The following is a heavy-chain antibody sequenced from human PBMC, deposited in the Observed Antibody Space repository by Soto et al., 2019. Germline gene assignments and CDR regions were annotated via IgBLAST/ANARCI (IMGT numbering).Heavy chain of an antibody. V-gene: IGHV1-46*01. CDR2: INPSGGST. Sequence: QVQLVQSGAEVKKPGASVKVSCKASGYTFTSYYMHWVRQAPGQGLEWMGIINPSGGSTSYAQKYQGRVTMTRDTSTSTVYMELSSLRSEDTAVDYCARSTIRPYSSSLGEDYYYGMDVWGQGTTVTVSS. D-gene: IGHD6-6*01. CDR1: GYTFTSYY. J-gene: IGHJ6*02. CDR3: ARSTIRPYSSSLGEDYYYGMDV.